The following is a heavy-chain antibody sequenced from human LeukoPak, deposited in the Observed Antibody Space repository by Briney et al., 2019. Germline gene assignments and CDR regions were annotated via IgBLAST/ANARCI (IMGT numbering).Heavy chain of an antibody. V-gene: IGHV4-34*01. CDR3: ARGRDRSKAGDL. J-gene: IGHJ5*02. Sequence: PSETLSLTCAVHGRFCAHYYCSWIHQPPGKGLEWIGEIHPHGIFYYNSSLVSRVTISIDTSKTQFSLRLTSVTAADTAFYYCARGRDRSKAGDLWGQGSLVTVSS. CDR2: IHPHGIF. CDR1: GRFCAHYY.